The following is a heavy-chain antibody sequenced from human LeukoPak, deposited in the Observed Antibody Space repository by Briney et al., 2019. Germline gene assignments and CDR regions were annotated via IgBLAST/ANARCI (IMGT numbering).Heavy chain of an antibody. D-gene: IGHD7-27*01. V-gene: IGHV3-30*02. Sequence: GGSLRLSCAASGFSFSTFGMHWVRQAPGKGLEWVAFIRHDGSNKYYADSVKGRFTISRDNSKNTLYLQMHTLRTEDTGVYYCSGLAGVFDYWGQGTLVTVSS. CDR2: IRHDGSNK. CDR1: GFSFSTFG. CDR3: SGLAGVFDY. J-gene: IGHJ4*02.